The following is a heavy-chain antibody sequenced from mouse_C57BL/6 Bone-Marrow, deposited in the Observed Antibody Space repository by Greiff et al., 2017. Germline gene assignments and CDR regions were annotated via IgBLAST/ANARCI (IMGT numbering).Heavy chain of an antibody. CDR1: GYTFTSYW. J-gene: IGHJ1*03. CDR3: ARDSYYGNYGTLNDV. Sequence: QVQLQQPGAELVKPGASVKMSCKASGYTFTSYWITWVKQRPGQGLEWIGDIYPGSGSTNYNEKFKSKATLTVDTSSSTAYMQLSSLTSEDSAVYYGARDSYYGNYGTLNDVWGTGTTVTVSS. CDR2: IYPGSGST. V-gene: IGHV1-55*01. D-gene: IGHD2-10*01.